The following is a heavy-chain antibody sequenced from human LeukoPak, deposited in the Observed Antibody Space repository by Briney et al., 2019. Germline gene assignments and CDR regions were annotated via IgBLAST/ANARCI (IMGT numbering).Heavy chain of an antibody. CDR1: GGTFSSYA. V-gene: IGHV1-69*13. Sequence: SVKVSCKASGGTFSSYAISWVRQAPGQGLEWMGGIVPIFGTANYAQKFQGRVTITADESTSTAYMELSSLRSEDTAVYYCARDYCSSTSCYKFRVYNWFDPWGQGTLVTVSS. CDR3: ARDYCSSTSCYKFRVYNWFDP. D-gene: IGHD2-2*02. J-gene: IGHJ5*02. CDR2: IVPIFGTA.